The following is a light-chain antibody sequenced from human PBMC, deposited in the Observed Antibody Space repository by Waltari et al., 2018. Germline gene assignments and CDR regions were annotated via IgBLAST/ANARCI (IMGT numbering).Light chain of an antibody. CDR1: QNVVTH. Sequence: DIVLTPSPATLSLSPGERATPPCRASQNVVTHLAWYQQKPGQAPRLRIYDASTRATGIPGRFSGSGSGTDFSLTIRTVEPEDFAIYYCHQRSARDTFGQGTRLEIK. CDR3: HQRSARDT. V-gene: IGKV3-11*01. CDR2: DAS. J-gene: IGKJ5*01.